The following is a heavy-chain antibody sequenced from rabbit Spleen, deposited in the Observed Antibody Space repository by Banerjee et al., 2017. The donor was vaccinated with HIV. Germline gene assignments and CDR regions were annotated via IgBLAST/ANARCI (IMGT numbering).Heavy chain of an antibody. J-gene: IGHJ4*01. D-gene: IGHD4-1*01. V-gene: IGHV1S45*01. CDR3: ARDTSSGWGVVSFYFNL. CDR2: IYAGSSGST. Sequence: QEQLEESGGDLVKPGASLTLTCIASGVSFSVSSYMCWVRQAPGKRPEWIACIYAGSSGSTYYANWAKGRFTISKTSSTTVTLQMTSLTAADTATYFCARDTSSGWGVVSFYFNLWGPGPLVTVS. CDR1: GVSFSVSSY.